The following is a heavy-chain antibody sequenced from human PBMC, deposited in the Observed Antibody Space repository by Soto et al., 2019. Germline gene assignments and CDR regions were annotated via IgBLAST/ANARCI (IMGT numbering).Heavy chain of an antibody. D-gene: IGHD1-26*01. Sequence: QPGGSLRLSCTASGFTFSNYAMSWVRQAPGKGLEWVSAITRTDSTYYADSVKGRFTISRDNSRNTLYLQMNSLGAEDAALYYCAKELVAEVGDTDYWGQGTLVTVSS. J-gene: IGHJ4*02. CDR2: ITRTDST. V-gene: IGHV3-23*01. CDR1: GFTFSNYA. CDR3: AKELVAEVGDTDY.